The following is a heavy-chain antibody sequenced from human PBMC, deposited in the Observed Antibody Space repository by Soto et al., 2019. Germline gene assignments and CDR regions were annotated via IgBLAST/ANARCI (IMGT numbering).Heavy chain of an antibody. J-gene: IGHJ4*02. CDR2: IIPVFDAT. V-gene: IGHV1-69*12. Sequence: QVQLVQSGAEVKKPGSSMKVSCMTSGGTFSSYAISWVRQAPGQGLEWMGGIIPVFDATNYAQKFQGRVTITADESTRTAYLELSSLKSADSAVYYCARSRVIQLWSGDHSAIDYWGQGTLVTVSS. CDR1: GGTFSSYA. CDR3: ARSRVIQLWSGDHSAIDY. D-gene: IGHD3-10*02.